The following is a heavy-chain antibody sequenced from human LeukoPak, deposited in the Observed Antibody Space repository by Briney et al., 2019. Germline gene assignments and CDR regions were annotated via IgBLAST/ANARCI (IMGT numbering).Heavy chain of an antibody. CDR3: ARVEGFGELLGKDAFDI. V-gene: IGHV4-59*01. D-gene: IGHD3-10*01. Sequence: KPSETLSLTCTVSGGSIGSYYWSWIRQPPGRGLEWIGYIYYSGSTNYNPSLKSRVTISVDTSKNQFSLKLSSVTAADTAVYYCARVEGFGELLGKDAFDIGGQGTMVTVSS. CDR1: GGSIGSYY. CDR2: IYYSGST. J-gene: IGHJ3*02.